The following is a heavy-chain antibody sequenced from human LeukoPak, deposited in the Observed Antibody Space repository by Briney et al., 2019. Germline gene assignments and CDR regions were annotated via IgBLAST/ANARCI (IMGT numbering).Heavy chain of an antibody. CDR2: ISGSGDKT. CDR1: GFTFQHHG. D-gene: IGHD1-1*01. V-gene: IGHV3-23*01. J-gene: IGHJ4*02. Sequence: PGGSLRLSCTASGFTFQHHGMTWVRQAPGKGLEWVSSISGSGDKTNYADSVKGRFTISRDNSKDTLFLQMNSLRVEDTAIYFCAKNRRVHTTDYTDYWGQGTLVTVSS. CDR3: AKNRRVHTTDYTDY.